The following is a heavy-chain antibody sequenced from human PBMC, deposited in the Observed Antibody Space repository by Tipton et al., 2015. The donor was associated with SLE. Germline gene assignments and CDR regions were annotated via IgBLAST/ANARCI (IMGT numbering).Heavy chain of an antibody. V-gene: IGHV4-39*07. CDR3: ARDEYRYDGTGYHLLGHFDY. CDR2: LSYSGPT. CDR1: GGSFTSSSFY. Sequence: TLSLTCTVSGGSFTSSSFYWAWIRQPPGKGLEWIGSLSYSGPTYYNPSLKSRVVISADVSKSQFSLKLSSVTAADTAVYYCARDEYRYDGTGYHLLGHFDYWGQGTLVTVSS. J-gene: IGHJ4*02. D-gene: IGHD3-22*01.